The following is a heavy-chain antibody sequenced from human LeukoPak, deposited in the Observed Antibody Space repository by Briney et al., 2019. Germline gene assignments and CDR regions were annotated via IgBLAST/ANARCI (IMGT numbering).Heavy chain of an antibody. V-gene: IGHV3-21*01. D-gene: IGHD3-22*01. CDR1: GFTFSSYS. Sequence: GGSLRLSCAASGFTFSSYSMNWVRQAPGKGLEWASSISSSSSYIYYADSVKGRFTISRDNAKNSLYLQMNSLRAEDTAIYYCARVDNYYDTSGYYAYWGQGTLVTVSS. CDR2: ISSSSSYI. CDR3: ARVDNYYDTSGYYAY. J-gene: IGHJ4*02.